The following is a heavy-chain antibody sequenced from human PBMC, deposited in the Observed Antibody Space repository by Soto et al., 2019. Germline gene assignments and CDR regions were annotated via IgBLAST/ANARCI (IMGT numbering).Heavy chain of an antibody. CDR3: ASLPTPRFLEWLGMDV. CDR2: ISYDGSNK. J-gene: IGHJ6*02. CDR1: GFTFSSYA. D-gene: IGHD3-3*01. V-gene: IGHV3-30-3*01. Sequence: QVQLVESGGGVVQPGRSLRLSCAASGFTFSSYAMHWVRQAPGKGLEWVAVISYDGSNKYYADSVKGRFTISRDNSKNTLYLQMNILRAEDTAVYYCASLPTPRFLEWLGMDVWGQGTTVTVSS.